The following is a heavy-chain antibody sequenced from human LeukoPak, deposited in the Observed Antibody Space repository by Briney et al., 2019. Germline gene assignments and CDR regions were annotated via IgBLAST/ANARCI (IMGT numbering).Heavy chain of an antibody. Sequence: VASVKVSCKASGYTFTGYYMHWVRQAPGQGLEWMGWINPNSGGTNYAQKFQGRVTMTRDTSITTAYMELSSLRSEDTAVYYCARAHPGIDAFDIWGQGTMVTVSS. J-gene: IGHJ3*02. CDR2: INPNSGGT. V-gene: IGHV1-2*02. D-gene: IGHD3-10*01. CDR1: GYTFTGYY. CDR3: ARAHPGIDAFDI.